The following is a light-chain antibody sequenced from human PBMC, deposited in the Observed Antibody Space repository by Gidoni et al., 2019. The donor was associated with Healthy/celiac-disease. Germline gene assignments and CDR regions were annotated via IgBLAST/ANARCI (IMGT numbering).Light chain of an antibody. J-gene: IGKJ5*01. V-gene: IGKV1-39*01. CDR2: AAS. CDR1: QRISSY. CDR3: QQSYSTPPT. Sequence: DIQMTQSPSSLSASVGDRVTITCRASQRISSYLNWYQQKPGKAPELLIYAASSLQSGVPSRFSGSGSGTDFTLTISSLQPEDFATYYCQQSYSTPPTFGQGTRLEIK.